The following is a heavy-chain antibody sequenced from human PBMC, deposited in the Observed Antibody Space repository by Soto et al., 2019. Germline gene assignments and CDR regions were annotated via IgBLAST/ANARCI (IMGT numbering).Heavy chain of an antibody. CDR3: ARPHYHDNTFYYYFDS. Sequence: SETLSLTCPVYGGSFSGYFGSWIRQPPGKGLEWIGEIFHGGSTNYSPSLKSRVTISVDTSKNQFSLELTSVTAADTAVYYCARPHYHDNTFYYYFDSWGQATLVTVSS. J-gene: IGHJ4*02. V-gene: IGHV4-34*12. D-gene: IGHD3-16*01. CDR2: IFHGGST. CDR1: GGSFSGYF.